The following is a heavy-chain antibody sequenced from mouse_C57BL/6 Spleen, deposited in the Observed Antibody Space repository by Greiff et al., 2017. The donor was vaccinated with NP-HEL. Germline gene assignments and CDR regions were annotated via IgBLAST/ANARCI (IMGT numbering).Heavy chain of an antibody. CDR1: GYTFTSYW. CDR2: INPSNGGT. J-gene: IGHJ1*03. V-gene: IGHV1-53*01. CDR3: AREGEWSYWYCDV. D-gene: IGHD1-1*02. Sequence: VQLQQPGTELVKPGASVKLSCKASGYTFTSYWMHWVKQRPGQGLEWIGNINPSNGGTNYNEKFKSKATLTVDKSSSTAYMQLSSLTSEDSAVYYCAREGEWSYWYCDVWGTGTTVTVSS.